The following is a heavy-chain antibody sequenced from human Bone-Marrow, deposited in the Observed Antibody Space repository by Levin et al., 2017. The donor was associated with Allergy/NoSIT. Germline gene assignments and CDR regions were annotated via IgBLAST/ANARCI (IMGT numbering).Heavy chain of an antibody. CDR3: ARGSRELDY. CDR1: GYLFTDFA. J-gene: IGHJ4*02. V-gene: IGHV1-3*01. D-gene: IGHD1-1*01. CDR2: IMPGNDDI. Sequence: PGESLKISCKASGYLFTDFAMHWVRQAPGQSLEWMGWIMPGNDDIEYSQKFQGRVTFTGDTSASTAYMELSSLRSEDAALYYCARGSRELDYWGQGTLVTVSS.